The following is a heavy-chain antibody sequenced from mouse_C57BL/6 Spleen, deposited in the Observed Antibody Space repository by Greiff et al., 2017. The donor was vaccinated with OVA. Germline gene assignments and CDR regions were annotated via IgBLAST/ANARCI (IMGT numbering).Heavy chain of an antibody. CDR1: GFTFSSYA. CDR3: ARASVYDGYYVDY. D-gene: IGHD2-3*01. J-gene: IGHJ2*01. CDR2: ISDGGSYT. Sequence: EVKLMESGGGLVKPGGSLKLSCAASGFTFSSYAMSWVRQTPEKRLEWVATISDGGSYTYYPDNVKGRFTISRDNAKNNLYLQMSHLKSEDTAMYYCARASVYDGYYVDYWGQGTTLPVSS. V-gene: IGHV5-4*03.